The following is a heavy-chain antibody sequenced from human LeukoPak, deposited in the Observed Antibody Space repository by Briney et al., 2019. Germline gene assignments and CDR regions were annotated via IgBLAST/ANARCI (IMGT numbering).Heavy chain of an antibody. CDR2: ISYSGST. CDR1: GGSISSGGYS. J-gene: IGHJ4*02. CDR3: ASARWDY. D-gene: IGHD5-24*01. Sequence: SQTLSLTCTASGGSISSGGYSWSWIRQPPGKGLEWIGYISYSGSTYYNPSLKSRVTISADKSRNQFSLNLNSVTAADTAVYYCASARWDYWGQGALVTVSS. V-gene: IGHV4-30-4*07.